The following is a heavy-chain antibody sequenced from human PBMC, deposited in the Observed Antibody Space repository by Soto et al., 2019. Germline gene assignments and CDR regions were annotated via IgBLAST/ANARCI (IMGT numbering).Heavy chain of an antibody. Sequence: QVQLVQSGAEVKKPGSSVKVSCKASGGTFSSYAISWVRQAPGQGLEWMGGIITIFGTANYAQKFQGRVTITADESTSTAYMELSSLSSEDTTVYYCARVVSIAAAGTGFDYWGQGTLVTVSS. CDR2: IITIFGTA. D-gene: IGHD6-13*01. CDR3: ARVVSIAAAGTGFDY. V-gene: IGHV1-69*01. J-gene: IGHJ4*02. CDR1: GGTFSSYA.